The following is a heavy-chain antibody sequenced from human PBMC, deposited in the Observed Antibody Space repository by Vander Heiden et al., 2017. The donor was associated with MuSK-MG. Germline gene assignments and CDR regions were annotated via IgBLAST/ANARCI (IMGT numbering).Heavy chain of an antibody. D-gene: IGHD4-4*01. Sequence: QVTLMDSGPALVKPTHTLTLTCSFSGFSLIPCGRRVIWIRQPPRQALEWPALIAWDGNTYYSTSLKTSLTVSKGTSKNQVVLTMTNMDPVDTATYYCARDYKTSSAGYYYHMDAWGKGTTVTVSS. CDR3: ARDYKTSSAGYYYHMDA. CDR2: IAWDGNT. CDR1: GFSLIPCGRR. V-gene: IGHV2-70*01. J-gene: IGHJ6*03.